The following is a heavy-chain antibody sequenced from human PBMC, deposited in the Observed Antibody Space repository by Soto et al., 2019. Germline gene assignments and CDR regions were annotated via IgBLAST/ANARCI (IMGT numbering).Heavy chain of an antibody. CDR2: ISSSSSYI. J-gene: IGHJ6*02. D-gene: IGHD2-2*01. Sequence: GGSLRLSCAASGFTLSNAWVSWVRQAPGKGLEWVSSISSSSSYIYYADSVKGRFTISRDNAKNSLYLQMNSLRAEDTAVYYFARDRAPYCSSTSCPYQVWGQGTTVTVSS. CDR1: GFTLSNAW. CDR3: ARDRAPYCSSTSCPYQV. V-gene: IGHV3-21*01.